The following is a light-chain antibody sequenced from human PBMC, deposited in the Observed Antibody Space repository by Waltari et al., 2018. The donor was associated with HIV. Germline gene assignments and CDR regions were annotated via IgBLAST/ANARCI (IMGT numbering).Light chain of an antibody. V-gene: IGLV2-8*01. CDR1: SSDVGGYNS. Sequence: QSALTQPPSASGSPGQSVTISCTGTSSDVGGYNSVSWYQQHPGRAPKLIIYELSKRPSGVPDRFSGSKSGNTASLTVSGLQAEDEADYYCSSYTGSDSVVFGGGTKLTVL. CDR2: ELS. J-gene: IGLJ2*01. CDR3: SSYTGSDSVV.